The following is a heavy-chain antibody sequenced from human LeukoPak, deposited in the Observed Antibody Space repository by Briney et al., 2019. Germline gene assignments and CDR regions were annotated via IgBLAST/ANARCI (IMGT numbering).Heavy chain of an antibody. V-gene: IGHV4-4*07. Sequence: PSETLSLTCTVSGGSISSYYWSWIRQPAGKGLEWIGRIYTSGSTNYNPSLKSRVTISVDTFKNQFSLKLSSVTAADTAVYYCARFSSSWYPRYYFDYWGQGTLVTVSS. CDR3: ARFSSSWYPRYYFDY. CDR2: IYTSGST. CDR1: GGSISSYY. D-gene: IGHD6-13*01. J-gene: IGHJ4*02.